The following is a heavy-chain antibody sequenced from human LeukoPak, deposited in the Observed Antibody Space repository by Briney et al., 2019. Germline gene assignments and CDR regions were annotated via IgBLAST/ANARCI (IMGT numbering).Heavy chain of an antibody. J-gene: IGHJ4*02. CDR2: IYTSGST. D-gene: IGHD2-15*01. Sequence: PSETLSLTCTVSGGSISSYYWSWIRQPAGKGLEWIGRIYTSGSTNYNPPLKSRVSMSVDTSRSQFSLRLTSVTDEDTAVYYCARISQSSGGFYYWGQGSLVTVSS. CDR3: ARISQSSGGFYY. CDR1: GGSISSYY. V-gene: IGHV4-4*07.